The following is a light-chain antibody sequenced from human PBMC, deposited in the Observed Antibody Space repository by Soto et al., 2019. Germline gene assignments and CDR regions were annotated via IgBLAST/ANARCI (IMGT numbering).Light chain of an antibody. CDR2: EVS. V-gene: IGLV2-14*01. J-gene: IGLJ1*01. CDR3: SSSTSSSTLVV. CDR1: SSDVGGYNY. Sequence: QSALTQPASVSGSPGQSITISCTGTSSDVGGYNYVSWYQQHPGKDPKLMIYEVSNRPSGVSNRFSGSKSGNTASLTISGLQAEDEADYYCSSSTSSSTLVVFGTGTKLTVL.